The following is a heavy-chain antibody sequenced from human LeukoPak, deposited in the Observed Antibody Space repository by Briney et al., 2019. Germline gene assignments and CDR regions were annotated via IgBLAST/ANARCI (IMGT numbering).Heavy chain of an antibody. Sequence: PGGSLRLSCAVSGFSFSNYAMSWVRQAPGKGLEWVSGISDSGGRTYYADSVKGRFTISRDNSKNTLYLQMNSLRAEDTALYYCAKDRVAAAASDAFDIWGQGTMVTVSP. V-gene: IGHV3-23*01. CDR1: GFSFSNYA. CDR2: ISDSGGRT. D-gene: IGHD6-13*01. CDR3: AKDRVAAAASDAFDI. J-gene: IGHJ3*02.